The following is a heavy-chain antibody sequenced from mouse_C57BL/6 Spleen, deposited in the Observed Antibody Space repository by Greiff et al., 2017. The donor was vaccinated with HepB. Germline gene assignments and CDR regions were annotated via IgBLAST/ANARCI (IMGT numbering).Heavy chain of an antibody. V-gene: IGHV1-61*01. CDR2: IYPSDSET. J-gene: IGHJ4*01. CDR1: GYTFTSYW. D-gene: IGHD2-3*01. CDR3: ARPGDGYLYAMDD. Sequence: QVQLQQPGAELVRPGSSVKLSCKASGYTFTSYWMDWVKQRPGQGLEWIGNIYPSDSETHYNQKFKDKATLTVDKSSSTAYMQLSSLTSEDSAVYYCARPGDGYLYAMDDWGQGTSVTVSS.